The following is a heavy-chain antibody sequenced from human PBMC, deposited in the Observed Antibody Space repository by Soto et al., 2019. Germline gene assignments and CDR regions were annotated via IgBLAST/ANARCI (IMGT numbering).Heavy chain of an antibody. Sequence: QVQLQQWGAGLLKPSETLSLTCAVYGGSFSGYYWSWIRQPPGKGLEWIGEINHSGSTNYNPSLKSRVTISVDTSKNQFTLKLSSVTDADTAVYYCARGLKRGIAPRRFDYWGQGTLVTVSS. CDR2: INHSGST. J-gene: IGHJ4*02. V-gene: IGHV4-34*01. D-gene: IGHD6-6*01. CDR3: ARGLKRGIAPRRFDY. CDR1: GGSFSGYY.